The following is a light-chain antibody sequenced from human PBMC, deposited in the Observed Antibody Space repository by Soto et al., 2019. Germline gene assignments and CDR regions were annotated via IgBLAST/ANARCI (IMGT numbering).Light chain of an antibody. J-gene: IGLJ1*01. V-gene: IGLV4-60*02. Sequence: QLVLAQSSSASASLGSSVKLTCTLSRGHSSYIIAWHQQQPGKAPRYLMKLEGSGSYNKGSGVPDRFSGSSSGADRYLTISNLQFEDEADYYCETWDSNTRVFGTGTTLTVL. CDR1: RGHSSYI. CDR3: ETWDSNTRV. CDR2: LEGSGSY.